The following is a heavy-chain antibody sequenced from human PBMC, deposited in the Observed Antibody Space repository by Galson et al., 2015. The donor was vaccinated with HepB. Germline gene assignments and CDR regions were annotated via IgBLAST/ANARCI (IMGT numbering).Heavy chain of an antibody. CDR2: TYYRSKWYN. V-gene: IGHV6-1*01. J-gene: IGHJ4*02. Sequence: CAIPGDSVSSNSAAWTWIRQSPSGGLEWLGRTYYRSKWYNDYEVSVKSRITINPDTSKNQFSLQLNSVTPEDTAVYYCAREYSSSCDYWGQGTPVTVSS. D-gene: IGHD6-13*01. CDR1: GDSVSSNSAA. CDR3: AREYSSSCDY.